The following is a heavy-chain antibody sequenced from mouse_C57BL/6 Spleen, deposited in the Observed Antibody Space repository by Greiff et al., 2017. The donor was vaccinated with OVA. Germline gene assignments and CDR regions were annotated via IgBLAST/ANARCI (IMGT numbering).Heavy chain of an antibody. J-gene: IGHJ2*01. CDR2: IYPSDSET. CDR3: AREDGSSWDY. D-gene: IGHD1-1*01. V-gene: IGHV1-61*01. Sequence: VQLQQSGAELVRPGSSVKLSCKASGYTFTSYWMDWVKQRPGQGLEWIGNIYPSDSETHYNQKFKDKATLTVDKSSSTAYMQLSSLTSEDSAVYYCAREDGSSWDYWGQGTTLTVSS. CDR1: GYTFTSYW.